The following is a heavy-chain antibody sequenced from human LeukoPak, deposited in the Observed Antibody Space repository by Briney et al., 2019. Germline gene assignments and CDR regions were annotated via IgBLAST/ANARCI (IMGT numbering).Heavy chain of an antibody. V-gene: IGHV1-3*01. CDR3: ARGRSPTTSYYYYGMDV. D-gene: IGHD4-11*01. CDR1: GYTFTSYA. Sequence: ASVKVSCKASGYTFTSYAMHWVRQAPGQRIEWMGWINAGNGNTKYSQKFQGRVTITRDTSASTACMELSSLRSEDTAVYYCARGRSPTTSYYYYGMDVWGQGTTVTVSS. CDR2: INAGNGNT. J-gene: IGHJ6*02.